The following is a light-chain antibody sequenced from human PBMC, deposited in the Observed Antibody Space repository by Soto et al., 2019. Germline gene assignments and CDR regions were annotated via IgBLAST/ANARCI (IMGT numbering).Light chain of an antibody. V-gene: IGKV1-12*01. CDR2: SAS. J-gene: IGKJ4*01. CDR3: QQASSCPLT. CDR1: QPISSW. Sequence: IQMTQSPSSVSASVGDRVTLTCRASQPISSWLAWYQQKPGQPPNLLIYSASTLRRGVPSRFSGSESGTLFTLTITNLQPEECATYYCQQASSCPLTFGGGTKVEV.